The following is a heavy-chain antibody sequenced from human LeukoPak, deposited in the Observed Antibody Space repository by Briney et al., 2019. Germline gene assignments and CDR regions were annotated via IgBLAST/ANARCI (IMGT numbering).Heavy chain of an antibody. V-gene: IGHV4-34*01. CDR1: GVPLSGFY. CDR2: INHSGSP. J-gene: IGHJ5*02. Sequence: SETLSLTCSAFGVPLSGFYWSWIRQTPGKGLEWIGEINHSGSPKYIPSLRSRVTLSVDASKNHFSLKLSSVTAADTAVYYCARELGEGSGPNWFDPWGQGTLVTVSS. CDR3: ARELGEGSGPNWFDP. D-gene: IGHD3-10*01.